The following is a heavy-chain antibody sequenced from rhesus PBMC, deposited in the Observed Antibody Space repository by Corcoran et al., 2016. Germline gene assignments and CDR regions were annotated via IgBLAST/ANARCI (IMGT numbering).Heavy chain of an antibody. D-gene: IGHD4-29*01. CDR1: GASISSNY. CDR3: ARYGSTYGYYFDY. CDR2: IYGRDGST. V-gene: IGHV4S2*01. Sequence: QVQLQESGPGLVKPSETLPPTCAVSGASISSNYWSWIRQAPGKGLEWIVRIYGRDGSTDYSPSLKSRVTISIDTSKNQFSLKLSSVTAADTAVYYCARYGSTYGYYFDYWGQGVLVTVSS. J-gene: IGHJ4*01.